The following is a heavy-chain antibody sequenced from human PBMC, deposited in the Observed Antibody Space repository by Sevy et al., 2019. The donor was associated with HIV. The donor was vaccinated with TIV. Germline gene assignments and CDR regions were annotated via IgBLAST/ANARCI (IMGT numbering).Heavy chain of an antibody. D-gene: IGHD1-26*01. Sequence: GGSLRLSCAASGFTFSSYGMHWVRQAPGKGLEWVAVIWYDGSNKYYADSVKGRFTISRANSKNTLYLQMNSLRAEDTAVYYCARDRADSGSYLFYYYYGMDVWGQGTTVTVSS. CDR2: IWYDGSNK. CDR3: ARDRADSGSYLFYYYYGMDV. CDR1: GFTFSSYG. V-gene: IGHV3-33*01. J-gene: IGHJ6*02.